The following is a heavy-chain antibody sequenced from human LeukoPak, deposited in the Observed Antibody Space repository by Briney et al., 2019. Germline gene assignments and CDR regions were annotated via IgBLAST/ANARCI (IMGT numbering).Heavy chain of an antibody. V-gene: IGHV3-30*04. CDR3: ARDGWFGEMPYYFDY. D-gene: IGHD3-10*01. CDR1: GFTFSSYA. Sequence: GGSLRLSCAASGFTFSSYAMHWVRQAPGKGLEWVAVISHDGSNKYYADSVKGRFTISRDNSKNTLYLQMNSLRAEDTAVYYCARDGWFGEMPYYFDYWGQGTLVTVSS. J-gene: IGHJ4*02. CDR2: ISHDGSNK.